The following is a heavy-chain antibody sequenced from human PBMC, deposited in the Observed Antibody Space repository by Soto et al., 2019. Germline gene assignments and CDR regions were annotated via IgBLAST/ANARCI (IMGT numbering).Heavy chain of an antibody. CDR3: ARDQGPYVAAALEYFQH. D-gene: IGHD6-13*01. CDR2: IWYDGSNK. J-gene: IGHJ1*01. CDR1: GFTFSSYG. V-gene: IGHV3-33*01. Sequence: GGSLRLSCAASGFTFSSYGMHWVRQAPGKGLEWVAVIWYDGSNKYYADSVKGRFTISRDNSKNTLYLQMNSLRAEDTAVYYCARDQGPYVAAALEYFQHWGQGTLVTVSS.